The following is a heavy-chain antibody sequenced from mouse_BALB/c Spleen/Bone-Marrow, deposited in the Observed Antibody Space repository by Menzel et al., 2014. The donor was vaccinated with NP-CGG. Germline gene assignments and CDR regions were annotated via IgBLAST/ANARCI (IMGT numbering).Heavy chain of an antibody. D-gene: IGHD2-10*01. CDR1: GYTFXDYY. V-gene: IGHV1-84*02. Sequence: QVQLQQPGPELVKPGASVKISCKASGYTFXDYYINWVKQKPGQGLEWIGWIYPGSGNTKYNEKFKGKATLTVDTSSNTAYMQLSSLTSEDTAVYFCARSPYYGNYDDYWGQGTTLTVSS. CDR3: ARSPYYGNYDDY. CDR2: IYPGSGNT. J-gene: IGHJ2*01.